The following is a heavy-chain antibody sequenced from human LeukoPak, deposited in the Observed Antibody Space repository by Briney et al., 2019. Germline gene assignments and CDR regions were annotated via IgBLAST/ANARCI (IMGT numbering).Heavy chain of an antibody. Sequence: GGSLRLSCAVSGLTFSDNYMSWVRQAPGKGLEWVSFISSSNSYTNYADSVKGRFTISRDNAENSLYLQMNSLRAEDTAVYYCARAPISGWYYFDYWGQGTLVTVSS. CDR2: ISSSNSYT. J-gene: IGHJ4*02. CDR3: ARAPISGWYYFDY. V-gene: IGHV3-11*05. D-gene: IGHD6-19*01. CDR1: GLTFSDNY.